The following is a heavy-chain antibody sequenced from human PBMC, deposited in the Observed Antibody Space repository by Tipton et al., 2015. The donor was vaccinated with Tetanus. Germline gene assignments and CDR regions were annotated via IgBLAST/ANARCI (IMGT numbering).Heavy chain of an antibody. CDR2: IYNSGGT. CDR1: GGSISSGGYY. V-gene: IGHV4-31*02. CDR3: ARDQARGARGWNYFDY. Sequence: LRLSCTVSGGSISSGGYYWSWIRQHPGKGLEWIGDIYNSGGTYYNPSLKSRVTISEDTSKNQFSLKLNSVTAADTAVYFCARDQARGARGWNYFDYWGQGTQVTVSS. D-gene: IGHD1-26*01. J-gene: IGHJ4*02.